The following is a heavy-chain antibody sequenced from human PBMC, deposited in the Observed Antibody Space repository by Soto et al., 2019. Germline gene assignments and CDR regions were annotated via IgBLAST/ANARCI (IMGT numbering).Heavy chain of an antibody. CDR1: GYSFTSYG. V-gene: IGHV1-18*01. CDR3: ARDVPDTSLFFYYYGMDV. Sequence: QVHLVQSGAEVRKPGASVKVSCKASGYSFTSYGISWVRQAPGQGLEWMGWISTDNGNTNYAHNHQGRVSMTIDPSTSTAYTELWSLGSDDTAVYYCARDVPDTSLFFYYYGMDVWGQGTTVTVSS. J-gene: IGHJ6*02. D-gene: IGHD2-21*01. CDR2: ISTDNGNT.